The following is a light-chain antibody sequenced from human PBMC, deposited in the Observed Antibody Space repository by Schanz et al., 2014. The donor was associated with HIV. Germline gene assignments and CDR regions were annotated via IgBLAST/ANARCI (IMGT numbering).Light chain of an antibody. CDR3: ASWDDSLSGWV. CDR2: RNN. J-gene: IGLJ3*02. Sequence: QSVLTQPPSASGTPGQRVTISCSGSSSNIGFHYVYWYQQLPSAAPKLLIYRNNLRPSGVPDRVSASKSGTSASLAISGLRSEDEADYYCASWDDSLSGWVFGGGTKLTVL. V-gene: IGLV1-47*01. CDR1: SSNIGFHY.